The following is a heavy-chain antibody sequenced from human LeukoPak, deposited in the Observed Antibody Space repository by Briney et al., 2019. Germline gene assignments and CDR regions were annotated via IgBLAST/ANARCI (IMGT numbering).Heavy chain of an antibody. CDR1: GGSMSDYY. CDR3: ARDYTMTHASDI. Sequence: SETLSLTCTVSGGSMSDYYWSWIRQPPGKGLEWIGYIYYTGTTNHNPSLKGRVIISIGTSKNQFSLKLSSVTAADTALYYCARDYTMTHASDIWGQGTLVTVSS. CDR2: IYYTGTT. J-gene: IGHJ3*02. V-gene: IGHV4-59*01. D-gene: IGHD3-22*01.